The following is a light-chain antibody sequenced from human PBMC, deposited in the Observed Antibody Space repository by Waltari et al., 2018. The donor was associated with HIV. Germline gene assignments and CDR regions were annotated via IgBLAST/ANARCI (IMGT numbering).Light chain of an antibody. V-gene: IGLV2-14*03. J-gene: IGLJ3*02. Sequence: QSALTQPASVSGSPGQSITITCTGAIRDLGTYDHVYWYQPHPARAPKLLIYAVIHRPSGVSNRFSASKSGNTASLTISGLQSDDEADYYCGSYSTGSALVVFGGGTKVTVL. CDR3: GSYSTGSALVV. CDR1: IRDLGTYDH. CDR2: AVI.